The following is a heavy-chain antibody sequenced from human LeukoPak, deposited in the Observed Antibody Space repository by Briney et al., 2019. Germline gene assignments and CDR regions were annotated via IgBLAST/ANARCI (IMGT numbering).Heavy chain of an antibody. CDR2: INPNSGGT. J-gene: IGHJ4*02. CDR3: ARVVSASHPFDY. D-gene: IGHD3-3*02. Sequence: ASVKVSRKASGYTFTGYYMHWVRQAPGQGLEWMGWINPNSGGTNYAQKFQGRVTMTRDTSISTAYMELSRLRSDDTAVYYCARVVSASHPFDYWGQGTLVTVSS. CDR1: GYTFTGYY. V-gene: IGHV1-2*02.